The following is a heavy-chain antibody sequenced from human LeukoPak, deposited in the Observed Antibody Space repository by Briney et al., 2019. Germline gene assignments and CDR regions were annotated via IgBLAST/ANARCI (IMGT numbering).Heavy chain of an antibody. CDR1: GGTFNSYS. Sequence: GSSVKVSCKASGGTFNSYSFSWVRQAPGQGLEWMGGIIPVFGTPNYAQKFQGRVTITTDESTSTVYMEVSSLRSADTAVYYCARGPQWLVWGFDYWGQGTLVTVSS. D-gene: IGHD6-19*01. V-gene: IGHV1-69*05. J-gene: IGHJ4*02. CDR2: IIPVFGTP. CDR3: ARGPQWLVWGFDY.